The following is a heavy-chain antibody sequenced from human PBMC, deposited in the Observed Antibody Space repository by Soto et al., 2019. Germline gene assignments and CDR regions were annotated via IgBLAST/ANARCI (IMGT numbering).Heavy chain of an antibody. D-gene: IGHD1-26*01. CDR1: GYTFTGHY. J-gene: IGHJ4*02. Sequence: ASVKVSCKASGYTFTGHYIHWVRQAPEQGPEWMGEIGPESGATRYAQKFQGRVTMTRDTSITTVYMELKNLSPDDTAVYYCGRGRSGQIVVFYWCQGTPVTVPS. V-gene: IGHV1-2*02. CDR3: GRGRSGQIVVFY. CDR2: IGPESGAT.